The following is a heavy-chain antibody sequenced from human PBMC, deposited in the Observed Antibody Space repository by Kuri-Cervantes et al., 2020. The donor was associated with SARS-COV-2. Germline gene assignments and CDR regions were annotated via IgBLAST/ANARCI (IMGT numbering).Heavy chain of an antibody. CDR1: GGSFSGYY. D-gene: IGHD3-3*01. V-gene: IGHV4-34*01. J-gene: IGHJ5*02. CDR2: ISHSGNT. Sequence: GSLRLSCAVYGGSFSGYYWSWIRQPPGKGLEWIGEISHSGNTNYNPSLKSRVTISLDTSKNQFSLKLTSVTAADTAVYYCARGCNRITIFGVINVSAAENWFDPRGQRTLVTVSS. CDR3: ARGCNRITIFGVINVSAAENWFDP.